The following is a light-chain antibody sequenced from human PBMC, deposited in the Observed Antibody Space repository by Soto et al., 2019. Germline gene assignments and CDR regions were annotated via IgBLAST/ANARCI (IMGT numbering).Light chain of an antibody. V-gene: IGKV1-6*01. Sequence: AIQMTQSPSSLSASVVDRVTITCRASQGIRNDLGWYQQKPGKAPELLIYAASSLQSGVPSRFSGSGSGTDFTLTISSLQNEDFATYDCLQEYNYTRTFGQGTKVDIK. CDR1: QGIRND. J-gene: IGKJ1*01. CDR2: AAS. CDR3: LQEYNYTRT.